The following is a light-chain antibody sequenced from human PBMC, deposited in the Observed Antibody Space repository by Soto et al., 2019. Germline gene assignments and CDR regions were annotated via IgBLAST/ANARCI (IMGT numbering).Light chain of an antibody. Sequence: DIQMTQSPSTLSAGVGDRVTITCRASQMLSTYLNWYQQKTGKAPTLLIYAASSVQSGVPSRFSGGGSGTDFTLPINTLQPEDFATYLCQQFYSSPRTFGQGTKVEIK. CDR1: QMLSTY. J-gene: IGKJ1*01. CDR2: AAS. V-gene: IGKV1-39*01. CDR3: QQFYSSPRT.